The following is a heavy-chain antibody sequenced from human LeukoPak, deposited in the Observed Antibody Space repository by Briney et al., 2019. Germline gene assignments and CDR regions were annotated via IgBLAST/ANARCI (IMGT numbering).Heavy chain of an antibody. CDR3: ARRHSYYDFWSGYPTYYYGMDV. CDR2: MNPNSGNT. J-gene: IGHJ6*02. CDR1: GYTFTGYY. Sequence: VASVKVSCKASGYTFTGYYMHWVRQATGQGLEWMGWMNPNSGNTGYAQKFQGRVTMTRNTSISTAYMELSSLRSEDTAVYYCARRHSYYDFWSGYPTYYYGMDVWGQGTTVTVSS. D-gene: IGHD3-3*01. V-gene: IGHV1-8*02.